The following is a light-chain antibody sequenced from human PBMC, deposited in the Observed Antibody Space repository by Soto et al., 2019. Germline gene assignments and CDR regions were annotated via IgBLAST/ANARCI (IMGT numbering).Light chain of an antibody. V-gene: IGKV3-15*01. CDR3: QQYYNWPPIT. Sequence: EIVMTQSPATLSVSPGERATLSCRASQNVSSNLAWYQQKPGQAPRLLIYGASTRATGIPARFSGSGSGTDFALTISSLQSEDFAVYYCQQYYNWPPITFGQGTRVEIK. CDR2: GAS. CDR1: QNVSSN. J-gene: IGKJ5*01.